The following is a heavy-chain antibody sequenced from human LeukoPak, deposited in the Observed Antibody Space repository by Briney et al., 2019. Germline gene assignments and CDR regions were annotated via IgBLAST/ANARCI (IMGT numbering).Heavy chain of an antibody. J-gene: IGHJ3*02. CDR1: GFTFSSYA. V-gene: IGHV3-23*01. D-gene: IGHD6-19*01. CDR3: AKGMVAVATDAFDI. Sequence: RGSLRLSCAASGFTFSSYAMSWVRQSPGKGLEWVSAINGSGGSTYYADSVKGRFTSSRDNSKDTLYLQMNSLRAEETAVYYCAKGMVAVATDAFDIWGQGTMVTVSS. CDR2: INGSGGST.